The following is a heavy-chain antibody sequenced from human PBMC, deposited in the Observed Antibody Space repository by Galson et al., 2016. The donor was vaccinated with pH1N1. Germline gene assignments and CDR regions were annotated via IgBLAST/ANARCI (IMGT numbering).Heavy chain of an antibody. CDR1: GYTFTDYD. CDR3: ARGGYCSGGSCYDVFDY. Sequence: SVKVSCKASGYTFTDYDINWVRQGTGQGLEWMGWMNPNNENTGYAQKFQGRVTMTRNTSISTAYMELSSLRSEDTAVYYCARGGYCSGGSCYDVFDYWGQGTLVTVS. J-gene: IGHJ4*02. D-gene: IGHD2-15*01. CDR2: MNPNNENT. V-gene: IGHV1-8*01.